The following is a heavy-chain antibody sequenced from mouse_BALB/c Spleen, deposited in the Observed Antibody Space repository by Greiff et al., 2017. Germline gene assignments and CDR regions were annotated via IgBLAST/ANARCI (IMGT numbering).Heavy chain of an antibody. CDR2: IWSGGST. D-gene: IGHD1-2*01. CDR1: GFSFTSYG. CDR3: ATHYYGPFAY. Sequence: VQLQQSGPGLVQPSQSLPITCTASGFSFTSYGVHWVRQSPGKGLEWLGVIWSGGSTDYNAAFISRLSISKENSKSQVFLKLNSLQTDDTATYYCATHYYGPFAYWGQGTLVTVSA. V-gene: IGHV2-2*01. J-gene: IGHJ3*01.